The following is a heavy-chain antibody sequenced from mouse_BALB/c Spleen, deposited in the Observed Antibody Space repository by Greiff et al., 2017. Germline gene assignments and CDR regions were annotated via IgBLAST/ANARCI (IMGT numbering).Heavy chain of an antibody. CDR3: VRHDYYGSIMDY. CDR2: IRSKSNNYAT. Sequence: EVMLVESGGGLVQPKGSLKLSCAASGFTFNTYAMNWVRQAPGKGLEWVARIRSKSNNYATYYADSVKDRFTISRDDSQSMLYLQMNNLKTEDTAMYYCVRHDYYGSIMDYWGQGTSVTVSS. V-gene: IGHV10-1*02. CDR1: GFTFNTYA. J-gene: IGHJ4*01. D-gene: IGHD1-1*01.